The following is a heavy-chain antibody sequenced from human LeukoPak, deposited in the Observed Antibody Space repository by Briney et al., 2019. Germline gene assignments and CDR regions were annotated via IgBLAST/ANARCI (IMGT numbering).Heavy chain of an antibody. CDR3: ASDKGYSYGDTDY. D-gene: IGHD5-18*01. V-gene: IGHV3-7*01. CDR2: IKQDGSEK. Sequence: PGGSLRLSCAVSGFTFSSYWMNWVRQAPGKGLEWVANIKQDGSEKNYVDSVKGRFTISRDNAKNSLYLQMNSLRAEDTAVYYCASDKGYSYGDTDYWGQGTLVTVSS. J-gene: IGHJ4*02. CDR1: GFTFSSYW.